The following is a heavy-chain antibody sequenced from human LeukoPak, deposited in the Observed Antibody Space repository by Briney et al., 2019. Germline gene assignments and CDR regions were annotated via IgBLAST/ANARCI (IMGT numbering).Heavy chain of an antibody. CDR2: ISIDGGNT. J-gene: IGHJ5*01. Sequence: PGGSLRLSCAASGFTFSSYAMHWVRQAPGKGLEHVLAISIDGGNTFYSNSVKGRFIVSRDNSKNTLYLQMGSLRAEDMAVYYCARYNNYYDSWGQGTLVTVSS. CDR3: ARYNNYYDS. V-gene: IGHV3-64*01. CDR1: GFTFSSYA.